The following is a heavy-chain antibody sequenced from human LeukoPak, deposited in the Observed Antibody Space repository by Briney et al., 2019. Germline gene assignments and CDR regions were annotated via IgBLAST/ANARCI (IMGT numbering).Heavy chain of an antibody. CDR1: GYPSTSYR. CDR2: ITPIASYT. D-gene: IGHD5-12*01. CDR3: ARHPSGYSGYDYYNWVDP. V-gene: IGHV5-10-1*01. Sequence: EESLKTSCQGSGYPSTSYRTSGVRQTTGKGLEWRGRITPIASYTNYSPSFQGHDTISADRSISTASLHWSSLKAADTAMYYCARHPSGYSGYDYYNWVDPWGQGTLVTVSS. J-gene: IGHJ5*02.